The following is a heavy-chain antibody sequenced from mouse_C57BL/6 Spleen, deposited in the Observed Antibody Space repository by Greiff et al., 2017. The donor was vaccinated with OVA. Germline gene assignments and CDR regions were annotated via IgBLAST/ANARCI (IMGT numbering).Heavy chain of an antibody. CDR1: GFTFSSYA. J-gene: IGHJ3*01. CDR2: ISSGGAYI. Sequence: EVMLVESGEGLVKPGGSLKLSCAASGFTFSSYAMSWVRQTPEKRLEWVAYISSGGAYIYYADTVKGRFTISSDNARNTLYLQMSSLKSEDTAMYYCTRGGDGSPFAYWGQGTLVTVSA. CDR3: TRGGDGSPFAY. V-gene: IGHV5-9-1*02. D-gene: IGHD2-3*01.